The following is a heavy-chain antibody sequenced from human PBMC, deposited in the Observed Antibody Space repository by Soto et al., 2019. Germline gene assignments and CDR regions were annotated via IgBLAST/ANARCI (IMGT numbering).Heavy chain of an antibody. J-gene: IGHJ6*02. V-gene: IGHV4-61*01. CDR3: ARDMVRGVKEAHYYYYGMDF. Sequence: PSESLSLTCTVSGGSVSSGSYYWSWIRQPPGKGLEWIGYIYYSGSTNYSPSLKSRVTISVDTSKNQFSLKLSSVTAADTGVYYCARDMVRGVKEAHYYYYGMDFWGQGTTVTAP. CDR2: IYYSGST. CDR1: GGSVSSGSYY. D-gene: IGHD3-10*01.